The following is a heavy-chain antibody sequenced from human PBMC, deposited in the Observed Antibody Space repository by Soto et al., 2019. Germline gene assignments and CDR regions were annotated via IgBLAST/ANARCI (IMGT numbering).Heavy chain of an antibody. CDR3: ARGGFSGSGSFIQGDY. CDR1: GFTFSSYW. Sequence: EVQLVESGGGLVQPGGSLRLSCAASGFTFSSYWMHWVHQAPGKGLVWVSRIKSDGSNINYADSVKGRFTISRDNAKNTLYLQMNSLRAEDTAIYYCARGGFSGSGSFIQGDYWGQGTLVTVSS. CDR2: IKSDGSNI. J-gene: IGHJ4*02. D-gene: IGHD3-10*01. V-gene: IGHV3-74*01.